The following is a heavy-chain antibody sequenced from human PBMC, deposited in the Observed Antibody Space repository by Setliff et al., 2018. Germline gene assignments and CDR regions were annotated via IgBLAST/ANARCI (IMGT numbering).Heavy chain of an antibody. D-gene: IGHD2-15*01. CDR3: ATERGLVVSATDYYYYMDV. J-gene: IGHJ6*03. Sequence: SVKVSCKASGGTFTNYAINWVRQAPGQGLEWMGGINPIFGTADYTQNFQGRATITTDESTSTAYMELSSPRSEDTAIYYCATERGLVVSATDYYYYMDVWGKGTTVTVSS. CDR2: INPIFGTA. V-gene: IGHV1-69*05. CDR1: GGTFTNYA.